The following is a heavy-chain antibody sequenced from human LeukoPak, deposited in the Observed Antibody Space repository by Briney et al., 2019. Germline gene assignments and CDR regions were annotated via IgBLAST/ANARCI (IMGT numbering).Heavy chain of an antibody. CDR2: IYYSGST. Sequence: PSETLSLTCTVSGGSISSSSYYWGWIRQPPGKGLEWIGSIYYSGSTYYNPSLKSRVTISVDTSKNQFSLKLSSVTAADTAVYYCARLWVDTAMTDAFDIWGQGTMVTVSS. D-gene: IGHD5-18*01. CDR3: ARLWVDTAMTDAFDI. J-gene: IGHJ3*02. CDR1: GGSISSSSYY. V-gene: IGHV4-39*01.